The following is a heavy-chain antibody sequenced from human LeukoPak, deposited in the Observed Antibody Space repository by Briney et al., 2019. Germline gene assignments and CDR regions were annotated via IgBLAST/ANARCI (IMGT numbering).Heavy chain of an antibody. CDR2: INAGNGNT. D-gene: IGHD3-22*01. V-gene: IGHV1-3*01. Sequence: ASVKVSCKASGYTFTSYAMHWVRQAPGQRLEWMGWINAGNGNTKYLQKFQGRVTITRDTSASTAYMELSSLRSEDTAVYYCARDGRYYDSSGNTSPYYYYYGMDVWGQGTTVTVSS. CDR3: ARDGRYYDSSGNTSPYYYYYGMDV. J-gene: IGHJ6*02. CDR1: GYTFTSYA.